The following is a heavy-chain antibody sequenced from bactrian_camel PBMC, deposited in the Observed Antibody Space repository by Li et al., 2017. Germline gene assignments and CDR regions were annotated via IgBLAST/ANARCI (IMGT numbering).Heavy chain of an antibody. CDR1: GHPYSRYA. D-gene: IGHD7*01. CDR2: IDADGST. V-gene: IGHV3S55*01. CDR3: AASRDTGVCSRLFENNF. J-gene: IGHJ4*01. Sequence: HVQLVESGGDSARAGGSLRLSCTVSGHPYSRYAMAWFRQAPGKEREGVASIDADGSTSYRQSVRGRFTISKDNAKNTISLQMVGLKPEDTGMYYCAASRDTGVCSRLFENNFWGQGTQVTVS.